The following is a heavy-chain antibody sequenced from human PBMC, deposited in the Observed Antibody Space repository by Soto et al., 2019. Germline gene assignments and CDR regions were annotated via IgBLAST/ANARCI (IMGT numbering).Heavy chain of an antibody. V-gene: IGHV4-34*01. CDR2: INHSGTA. J-gene: IGHJ6*03. CDR3: ASYHFLDLWTGSRHYMDV. Sequence: SETLSLTCAVYGGSLSGYYWSWVRQSPGKGLEWIGGINHSGTANYNPSLKTRVTVSADASKHQFSLRLTSVTAADSATYYCASYHFLDLWTGSRHYMDVWSRGTPVTVSS. CDR1: GGSLSGYY. D-gene: IGHD3-9*01.